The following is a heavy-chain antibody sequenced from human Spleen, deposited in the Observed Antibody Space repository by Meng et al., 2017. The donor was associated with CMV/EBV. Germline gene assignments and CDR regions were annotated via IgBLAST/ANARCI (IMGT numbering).Heavy chain of an antibody. CDR2: INPNTGDT. CDR3: AKDRQLLFGSPFDP. CDR1: GYTFTAYY. J-gene: IGHJ5*02. D-gene: IGHD2-2*01. Sequence: KASGYTFTAYYIYWVRQAPGQGLEWMGCINPNTGDTNYAQKFQGRVTMTRDTSISTAYMELNGLRFDDTAMYYCAKDRQLLFGSPFDPWGQGTLVTVSS. V-gene: IGHV1-2*02.